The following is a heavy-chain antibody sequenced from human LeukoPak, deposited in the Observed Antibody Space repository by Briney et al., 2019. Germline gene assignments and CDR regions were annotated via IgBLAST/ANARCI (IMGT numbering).Heavy chain of an antibody. D-gene: IGHD2-8*01. CDR1: GYTFSTYY. Sequence: ASVKVSCKASGYTFSTYYVHWVRQAPGQGLEWMGMIIPSDGFTSYAQKFQGRVTMTRDTSISTAYMELSRLRSDDTAVYYCARSFHPLGYCTNGVCPFLFDPWGQGTLVTVSS. CDR3: ARSFHPLGYCTNGVCPFLFDP. J-gene: IGHJ5*02. V-gene: IGHV1-2*02. CDR2: IIPSDGFT.